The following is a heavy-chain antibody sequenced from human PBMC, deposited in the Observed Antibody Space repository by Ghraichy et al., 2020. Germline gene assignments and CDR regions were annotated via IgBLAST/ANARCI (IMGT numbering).Heavy chain of an antibody. V-gene: IGHV3-23*01. CDR2: LNGGTT. D-gene: IGHD2-8*01. J-gene: IGHJ6*02. Sequence: GGSLRLSCAASGFSLLSYAMSWVRQAPGKGLEWVSGLNGGTTYYADSVKGRFTISRDNSKNTVYLQMNSLRVEDTAVYYCARIRGASNYNALDVWGQGTTVTVSS. CDR1: GFSLLSYA. CDR3: ARIRGASNYNALDV.